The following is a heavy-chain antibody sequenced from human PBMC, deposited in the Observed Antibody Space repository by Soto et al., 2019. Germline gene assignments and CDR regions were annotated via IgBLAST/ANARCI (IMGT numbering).Heavy chain of an antibody. CDR1: GYTFTSYG. D-gene: IGHD3-3*01. V-gene: IGHV1-18*01. Sequence: GASVKVSCKASGYTFTSYGISWVRQAPGQGLEWMGWISAYNGNTNYAQKLQGRVTMTTDTSTSTAYMELRSLRSDDTAVYYCATGLNSDFWSGLSFYYYYGMDVWGQGTTVTVSS. J-gene: IGHJ6*02. CDR3: ATGLNSDFWSGLSFYYYYGMDV. CDR2: ISAYNGNT.